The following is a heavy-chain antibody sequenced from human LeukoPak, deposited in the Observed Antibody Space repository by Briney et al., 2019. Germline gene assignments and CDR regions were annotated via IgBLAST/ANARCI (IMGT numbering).Heavy chain of an antibody. Sequence: GGSLRLSCAASGFTVSSTYMIWVRQAPGKGLEWVSVFYSGETTYYANFVKGRFTISRDNSKNMLYLQMDSLRAEDTAVYYCARRLLTGYYEFWGQGTLVTVSS. CDR2: FYSGETT. CDR1: GFTVSSTY. J-gene: IGHJ4*02. CDR3: ARRLLTGYYEF. D-gene: IGHD3-9*01. V-gene: IGHV3-66*01.